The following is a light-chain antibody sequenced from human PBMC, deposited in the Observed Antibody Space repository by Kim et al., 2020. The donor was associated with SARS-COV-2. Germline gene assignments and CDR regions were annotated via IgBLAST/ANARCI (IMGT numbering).Light chain of an antibody. CDR2: GKN. Sequence: ARGRTVRSTRQGDSLRSDYASWDQQKPGQAPVLVIYGKNNRPSGIPDRFSGSSSGNTASLTITGAQAEDEADYYWNSRDSSGNQVVFGGGTQLTVL. CDR3: NSRDSSGNQVV. V-gene: IGLV3-19*01. J-gene: IGLJ2*01. CDR1: SLRSDY.